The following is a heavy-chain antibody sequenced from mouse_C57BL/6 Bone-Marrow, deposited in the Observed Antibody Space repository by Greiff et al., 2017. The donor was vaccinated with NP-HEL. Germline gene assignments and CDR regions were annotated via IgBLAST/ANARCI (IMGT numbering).Heavy chain of an antibody. CDR2: ISYSGST. J-gene: IGHJ4*01. CDR3: ARGGGTYAMDY. CDR1: GYSITSGYD. V-gene: IGHV3-1*01. Sequence: DVQLVESGPGMVKPSQSLSLTCTVTGYSITSGYDWHWIRHFPGNKLEWMGYISYSGSTNYNPSLKSRISITHDTSKNHFFLKLNSVTTEDTATYYCARGGGTYAMDYWGQGTSVTVSS. D-gene: IGHD3-1*01.